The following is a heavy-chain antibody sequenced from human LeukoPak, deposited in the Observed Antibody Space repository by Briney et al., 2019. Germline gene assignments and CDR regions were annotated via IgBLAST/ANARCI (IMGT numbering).Heavy chain of an antibody. CDR3: AKDLGAYCGCGCSYAFEV. D-gene: IGHD2-21*01. Sequence: GVSLRLSCAASGFIFSSSWMLWVRQASGKGLAWVAVIWYGGGYKFYADSVKDRFTISRENSKNTLYLQMNSLRDEDTAVYYCAKDLGAYCGCGCSYAFEVWGQGTMVTVSS. CDR1: GFIFSSSW. CDR2: IWYGGGYK. J-gene: IGHJ3*01. V-gene: IGHV3-30*02.